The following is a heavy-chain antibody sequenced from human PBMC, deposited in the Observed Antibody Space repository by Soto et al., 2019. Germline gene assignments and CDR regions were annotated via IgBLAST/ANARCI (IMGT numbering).Heavy chain of an antibody. D-gene: IGHD6-19*01. CDR3: AKYLGSSGWYFDY. J-gene: IGHJ4*02. Sequence: EVQLLESGGALVQPRGSLRLSCAASGFSLSSYALTWVRQAPGKGLEWVSAISASSGSTYYANSVKGRFTISRDKSKNTLYLQMNSLRAEDTAVYYCAKYLGSSGWYFDYWGQGTLVTVSS. CDR2: ISASSGST. CDR1: GFSLSSYA. V-gene: IGHV3-23*01.